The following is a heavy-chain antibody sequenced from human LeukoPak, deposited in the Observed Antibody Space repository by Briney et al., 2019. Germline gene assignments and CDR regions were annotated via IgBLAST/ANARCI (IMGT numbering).Heavy chain of an antibody. Sequence: GGSLRLSCAASGFTFSSYAMSWVRQSPGKGLEWVSAISGSGVSTYYADSVKGRFTISRDNSKNTLYLQMNSLRAEDTAVYYCAKVPTVYYYYGMDVWGQGTTVTVSS. J-gene: IGHJ6*02. CDR3: AKVPTVYYYYGMDV. D-gene: IGHD4-17*01. CDR1: GFTFSSYA. V-gene: IGHV3-23*01. CDR2: ISGSGVST.